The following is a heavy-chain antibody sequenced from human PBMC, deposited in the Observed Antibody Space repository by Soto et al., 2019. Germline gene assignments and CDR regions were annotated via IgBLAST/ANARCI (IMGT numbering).Heavy chain of an antibody. V-gene: IGHV3-9*01. Sequence: EVQLVESGGGLVQHGRSLRLSCAAYGFRFEDYAMHWFRQAPGKGLGWVSGIAGTSDIIGYADSVKGRFTISGDNGKNALYLQMSSRRPEATALYYCVKDHSVSAIDGMDVWGQGATVTVSS. D-gene: IGHD6-25*01. J-gene: IGHJ6*02. CDR2: IAGTSDII. CDR1: GFRFEDYA. CDR3: VKDHSVSAIDGMDV.